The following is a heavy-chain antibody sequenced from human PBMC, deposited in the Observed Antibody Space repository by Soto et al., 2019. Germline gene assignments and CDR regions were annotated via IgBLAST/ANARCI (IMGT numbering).Heavy chain of an antibody. Sequence: EVQLLESGGDLVQPGGSLRLSCTASGFTFNTYPMSWVRQAPGKGLEWISAISGGGGSTYYADSVKGRFSISRDNSKNTLSLQKKTLRAADTAVYFCAKAAKRGWVAFRFDYWGQGTLVTVSS. V-gene: IGHV3-23*01. CDR1: GFTFNTYP. D-gene: IGHD2-15*01. CDR2: ISGGGGST. J-gene: IGHJ4*02. CDR3: AKAAKRGWVAFRFDY.